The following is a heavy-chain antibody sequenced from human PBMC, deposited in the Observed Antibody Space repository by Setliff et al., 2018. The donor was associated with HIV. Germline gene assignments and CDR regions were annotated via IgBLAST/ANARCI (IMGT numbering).Heavy chain of an antibody. CDR1: GGSINSYYW. V-gene: IGHV2-70*16. CDR2: IDWEDDK. Sequence: TLSLTCTVSGGSINSYYWSWIRQPPGKGLEWIARIDWEDDKFYSTSLKTRLTISKDTSKNQVFLTMTNMDPVDTATYYCARTYGSASKLDYWGPGTLVTVSS. CDR3: ARTYGSASKLDY. D-gene: IGHD3-10*01. J-gene: IGHJ4*02.